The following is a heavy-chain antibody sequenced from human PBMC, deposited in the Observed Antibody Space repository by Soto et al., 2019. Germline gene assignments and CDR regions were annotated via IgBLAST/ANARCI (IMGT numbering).Heavy chain of an antibody. V-gene: IGHV1-3*05. CDR2: INAGNGNT. CDR1: GYTFTXYX. Sequence: QVQLVQSGAEEKKPGASVKVSCKASGYTFTXYXXXXXXXXXXXXLEWMGWINAGNGNTKYSQKFQGRVTITRVTXXXXXXXXXXXXXXXXXXXXXXXXXXXXXXAPDYWGQGTLVTVSS. J-gene: IGHJ4*02. CDR3: XXXXXXXXAPDY.